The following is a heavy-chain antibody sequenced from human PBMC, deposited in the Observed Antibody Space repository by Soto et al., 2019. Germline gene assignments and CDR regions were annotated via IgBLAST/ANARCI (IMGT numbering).Heavy chain of an antibody. CDR1: GSSFSSFG. D-gene: IGHD6-6*01. Sequence: QLQLVESGGGVVQPGRSLRLSCAGSGSSFSSFGMHWVRQAPGKGLEWVASISYDGSITHYADSVKGRFTISRDIFKSTLFLQLNSLRTEDRDVYYCANGWYRSSDYWGQGTLVTVSS. J-gene: IGHJ4*02. V-gene: IGHV3-30*18. CDR2: ISYDGSIT. CDR3: ANGWYRSSDY.